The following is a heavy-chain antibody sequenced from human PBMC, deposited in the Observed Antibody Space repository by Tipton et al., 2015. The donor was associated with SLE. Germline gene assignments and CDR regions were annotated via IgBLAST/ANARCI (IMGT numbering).Heavy chain of an antibody. Sequence: TLSLTCTVSGGSISGGSYYWVWIRQTPGKGLEWIGSIYHTGTTYYNPSLKSRVIISVNTSKNQFSLKLSSLTAADTAVYYCASHPEYSGQWGQGTLDTVSS. CDR2: IYHTGTT. J-gene: IGHJ4*02. V-gene: IGHV4-39*07. D-gene: IGHD5-12*01. CDR3: ASHPEYSGQ. CDR1: GGSISGGSYY.